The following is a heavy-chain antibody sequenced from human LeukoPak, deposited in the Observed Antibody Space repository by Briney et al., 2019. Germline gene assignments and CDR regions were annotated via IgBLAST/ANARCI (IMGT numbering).Heavy chain of an antibody. CDR1: GGSISSPY. D-gene: IGHD3-3*02. CDR3: ARQLAGLAPPGFIDS. J-gene: IGHJ4*02. CDR2: IYYGVST. Sequence: SETLSLTCTVSGGSISSPYWTWIRQPPGKGLEWIGYIYYGVSTDYSPSLKSRATISLDTSKNQFSLHLTSVTAADTAVYYCARQLAGLAPPGFIDSWGQGTLVTVSS. V-gene: IGHV4-59*08.